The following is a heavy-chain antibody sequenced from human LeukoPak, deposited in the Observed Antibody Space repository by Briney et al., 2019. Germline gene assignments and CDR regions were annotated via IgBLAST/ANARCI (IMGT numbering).Heavy chain of an antibody. V-gene: IGHV1-3*01. CDR1: GYTFTRYA. CDR3: ARGVPHDSSGYYYGY. Sequence: ASVKVSCKASGYTFTRYAMHWVRQAPGQRLEWMGWINAGNGNTKYSQKFQGRVTITRDTSASTAYMELSSLRSEDTAVYYCARGVPHDSSGYYYGYWGQGTLVTVSS. J-gene: IGHJ4*02. CDR2: INAGNGNT. D-gene: IGHD3-22*01.